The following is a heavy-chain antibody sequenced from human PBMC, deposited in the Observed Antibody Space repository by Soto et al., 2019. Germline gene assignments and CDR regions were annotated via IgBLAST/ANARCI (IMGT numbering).Heavy chain of an antibody. CDR1: GYTFTRYA. V-gene: IGHV1-3*01. D-gene: IGHD6-13*01. J-gene: IGHJ6*02. Sequence: ASVKVSCKASGYTFTRYAMHWVSKAPGQRLEWMGWINAGNGNTKYSQKFQGRVTITRDTSASTAYMELSSLRSEDTAVYYCASSNIVAAPYGMDVWGQGTTVTVSS. CDR3: ASSNIVAAPYGMDV. CDR2: INAGNGNT.